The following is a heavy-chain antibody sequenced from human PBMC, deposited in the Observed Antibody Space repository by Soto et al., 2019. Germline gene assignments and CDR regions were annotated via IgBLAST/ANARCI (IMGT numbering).Heavy chain of an antibody. CDR3: AAGGSYWCSSTFGYYYGMDV. D-gene: IGHD1-26*01. CDR2: IVVGSGNT. V-gene: IGHV1-58*01. CDR1: GFTFTSSA. Sequence: QMQLVQSGPEVKKPGTSVKVSCKASGFTFTSSAVQWVRQARGQRLEWIGWIVVGSGNTNYAQKFQERVTITRDMSTSTAYMELSSLCSGATAVYYCAAGGSYWCSSTFGYYYGMDVWGQGTTVTVCS. J-gene: IGHJ6*02.